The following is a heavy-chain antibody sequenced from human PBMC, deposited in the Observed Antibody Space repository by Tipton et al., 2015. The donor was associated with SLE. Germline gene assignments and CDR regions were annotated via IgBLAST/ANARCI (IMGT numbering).Heavy chain of an antibody. Sequence: SLRLSCAASGFTFSSYAMSWVRQAPGKGLEWVSAISGSGGSTYYADSVKGRFTISRDNSKNTLYLQMNSLRAEDTAVYYCARDPGSITAHFQHWGQGTLVTVSS. CDR3: ARDPGSITAHFQH. V-gene: IGHV3-23*01. J-gene: IGHJ1*01. CDR2: ISGSGGST. CDR1: GFTFSSYA.